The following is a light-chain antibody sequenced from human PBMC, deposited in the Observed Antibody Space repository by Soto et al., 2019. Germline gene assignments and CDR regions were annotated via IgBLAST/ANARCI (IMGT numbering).Light chain of an antibody. CDR2: EVN. CDR3: SSYAGTNTRYL. V-gene: IGLV2-8*01. J-gene: IGLJ1*01. CDR1: NSDVGSYNY. Sequence: QSVLTQPPSASGSPGQSVTISCTGANSDVGSYNYVSWYQQHPGKAPKLMIYEVNTRPSGVPDRFSGSKFGNTASLTVSGLQAEDEADYYCSSYAGTNTRYLFGSGTKVTVL.